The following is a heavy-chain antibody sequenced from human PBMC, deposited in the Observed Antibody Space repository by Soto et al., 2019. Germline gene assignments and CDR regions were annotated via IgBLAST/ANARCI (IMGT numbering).Heavy chain of an antibody. D-gene: IGHD2-2*01. CDR3: ARGLYCSSTSCQGLNWFDP. J-gene: IGHJ5*02. Sequence: GGSLRLSCAASGFTFSSYSMNWVRQAPGKGLEWVSSISSSSSYIYYADSVKGRFTISRDNAKNSLYLQMNSLRAEDTAVYYCARGLYCSSTSCQGLNWFDPWGQGTLVTVSS. CDR1: GFTFSSYS. V-gene: IGHV3-21*01. CDR2: ISSSSSYI.